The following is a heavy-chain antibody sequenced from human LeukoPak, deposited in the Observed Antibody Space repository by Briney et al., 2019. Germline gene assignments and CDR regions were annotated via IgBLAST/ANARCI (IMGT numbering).Heavy chain of an antibody. CDR1: GDSVSSSSYY. Sequence: SETLSLTCTVSGDSVSSSSYYWGWIRQPPGKGLEWIGSTYYSGTTSYNPSLKSRVTISVDTSKNQFSLMLTSVTASDTAVYFCGGAATGTVGWFDPWGQGTLVTVSS. V-gene: IGHV4-39*01. CDR2: TYYSGTT. CDR3: GGAATGTVGWFDP. D-gene: IGHD6-13*01. J-gene: IGHJ5*02.